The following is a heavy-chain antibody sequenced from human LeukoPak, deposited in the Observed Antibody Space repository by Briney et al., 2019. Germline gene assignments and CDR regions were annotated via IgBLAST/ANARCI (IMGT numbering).Heavy chain of an antibody. D-gene: IGHD6-19*01. V-gene: IGHV3-23*01. CDR3: AKDARSGWNFDY. CDR2: TIASGGNT. J-gene: IGHJ4*02. CDR1: GFTFSSYA. Sequence: GGSLRLSCAASGFTFSSYAMGWVRQAPGKGLEWVSATIASGGNTYYADSVKGRFTISRDNSKNTLYLQMNSLRAEDTAVYYCAKDARSGWNFDYWGQGTLVTVSS.